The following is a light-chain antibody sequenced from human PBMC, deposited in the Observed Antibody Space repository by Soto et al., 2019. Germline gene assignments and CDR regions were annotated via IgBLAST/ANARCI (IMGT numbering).Light chain of an antibody. V-gene: IGLV3-21*02. J-gene: IGLJ1*01. Sequence: SYELTQPPSESVAPGQTARITCGGNNIGSQSVHWYQQKPGQAPVLVVYDDSGRPSGIPERLSGSKSGNTATLTITRVAAGDEADYYCQVWDSSRDQGLFGTGTKLTVL. CDR1: NIGSQS. CDR3: QVWDSSRDQGL. CDR2: DDS.